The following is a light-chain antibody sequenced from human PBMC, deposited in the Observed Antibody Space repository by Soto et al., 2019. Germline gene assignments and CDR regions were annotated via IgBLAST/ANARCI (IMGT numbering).Light chain of an antibody. J-gene: IGKJ1*01. V-gene: IGKV3-15*01. Sequence: EILITQSPATLSVSPGERATLSCRASQSVSSNLAWYQQKPGQAPRLLIYGASTRATGIPARLSGSGSGTEFTLPISSLQSEDFAVYYCQQYGSSGTFGQGTKVDIK. CDR3: QQYGSSGT. CDR1: QSVSSN. CDR2: GAS.